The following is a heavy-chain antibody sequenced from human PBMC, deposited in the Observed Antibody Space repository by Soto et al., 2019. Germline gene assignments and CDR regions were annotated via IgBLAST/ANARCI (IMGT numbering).Heavy chain of an antibody. D-gene: IGHD2-2*01. CDR2: IYYSGNT. CDR3: ARNVVVSAPAAFDI. CDR1: GGSVSSSSYY. Sequence: SETLSLTCTVSGGSVSSSSYYWGWVRQPPGKGLEWIGSIYYSGNTYYNPSLKSRVTISVDTSKNQFSLKLSSVTAADAAVYFCARNVVVSAPAAFDIWGQGTMVTVSS. V-gene: IGHV4-39*01. J-gene: IGHJ3*02.